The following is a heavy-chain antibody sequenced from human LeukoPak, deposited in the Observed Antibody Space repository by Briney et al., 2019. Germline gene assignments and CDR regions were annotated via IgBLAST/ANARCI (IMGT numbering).Heavy chain of an antibody. CDR2: IYYSGST. CDR3: ARVTGYDWESSYDY. Sequence: SETLSLTWTVSGGSISSYYWSWIRQPAGKGLEWIGYIYYSGSTNYNPSLKSRVTISVDTSKNQFSLKLSSVTAADTAVYYCARVTGYDWESSYDYWGQGTLVTVSS. V-gene: IGHV4-59*01. CDR1: GGSISSYY. J-gene: IGHJ4*02. D-gene: IGHD5-12*01.